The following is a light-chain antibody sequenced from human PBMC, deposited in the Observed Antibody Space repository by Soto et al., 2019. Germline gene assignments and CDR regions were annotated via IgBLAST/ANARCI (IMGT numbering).Light chain of an antibody. V-gene: IGKV1-39*01. CDR3: QQSFSKPYT. J-gene: IGKJ2*01. CDR2: TAA. CDR1: QRINKY. Sequence: DIQMTQSPSSLSASVGDSVTIPCRASQRINKYLTWYQQSSGRAPRLLIHTAASLHSGVPSRFSGSGSGADFTLTISSLQTEDFATYVCQQSFSKPYTCGQGTKVEI.